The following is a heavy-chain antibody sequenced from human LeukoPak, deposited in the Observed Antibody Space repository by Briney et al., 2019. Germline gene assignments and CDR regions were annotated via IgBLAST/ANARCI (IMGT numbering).Heavy chain of an antibody. V-gene: IGHV3-30*02. CDR2: IRYDGSNK. D-gene: IGHD3-22*01. CDR3: ARDLTGYYYDSSGYLDY. CDR1: GFTFSSYS. Sequence: GGSLRLSCAASGFTFSSYSMNWVRQAPGKGLEWVAFIRYDGSNKYYADSVKGRFTISRDNSKNTLYLQMNSLRAEDTAVYYCARDLTGYYYDSSGYLDYWGQGTLVTVSS. J-gene: IGHJ4*02.